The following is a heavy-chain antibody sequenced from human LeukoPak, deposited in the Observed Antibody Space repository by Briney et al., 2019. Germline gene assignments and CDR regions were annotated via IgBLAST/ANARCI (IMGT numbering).Heavy chain of an antibody. D-gene: IGHD1-14*01. CDR1: GGSISSYY. J-gene: IGHJ3*02. CDR3: ARHFGWAHPYRGAFDI. CDR2: IYYSGST. V-gene: IGHV4-59*01. Sequence: PSETLSLTCTVSGGSISSYYWSWIRQPPGKGLEWIGYIYYSGSTNYNPSLKSRVTISVDTSKNQFSLKLSSVTAADTAVYYCARHFGWAHPYRGAFDIWGQGTMVAVSS.